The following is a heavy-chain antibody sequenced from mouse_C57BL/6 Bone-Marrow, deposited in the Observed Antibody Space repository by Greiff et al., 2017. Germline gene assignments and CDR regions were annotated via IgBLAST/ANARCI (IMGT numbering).Heavy chain of an antibody. V-gene: IGHV1-76*01. J-gene: IGHJ4*01. Sequence: QVQLQQSGAELVRPGASVKLSCKASGYTFTDYYINWVKQRPGQGLEWIARIYPGSGNTYYNEKFKGKATLTAEKSSSTAYMQLSSLTSEDSAVYFCARSPYYGSPYAMDYWGQGTSVTVSS. CDR3: ARSPYYGSPYAMDY. CDR1: GYTFTDYY. D-gene: IGHD1-1*01. CDR2: IYPGSGNT.